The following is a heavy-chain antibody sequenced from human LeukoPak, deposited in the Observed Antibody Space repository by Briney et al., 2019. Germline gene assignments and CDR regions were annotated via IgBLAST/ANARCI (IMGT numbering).Heavy chain of an antibody. CDR1: AFTFSDYS. CDR2: ISGRSSTI. D-gene: IGHD1-26*01. J-gene: IGHJ4*02. CDR3: ARDRVKSGSYYFDY. V-gene: IGHV3-48*01. Sequence: GGSLRLSCAASAFTFSDYSMNWVRQAPGKGLEWVSYISGRSSTIYYADSVKGRFTISRDNAKNSMYLQMNSLRAEDTAVYYCARDRVKSGSYYFDYWGQGTLVTVSS.